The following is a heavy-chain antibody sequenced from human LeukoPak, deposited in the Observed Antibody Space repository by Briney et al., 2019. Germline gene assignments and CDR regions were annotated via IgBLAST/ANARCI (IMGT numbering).Heavy chain of an antibody. J-gene: IGHJ5*02. CDR1: GFTFSSYA. CDR3: ARRYDFWSGYYPTNWFDP. Sequence: GGSLRLSCAASGFTFSSYAMGWVRQAPGKGLEWVSAISGSGGSTYYSDSVKGRFTISRDNSKNTLYLQLNSLRAEDTAVYYCARRYDFWSGYYPTNWFDPWAQGTLVTVSS. D-gene: IGHD3-3*01. CDR2: ISGSGGST. V-gene: IGHV3-23*01.